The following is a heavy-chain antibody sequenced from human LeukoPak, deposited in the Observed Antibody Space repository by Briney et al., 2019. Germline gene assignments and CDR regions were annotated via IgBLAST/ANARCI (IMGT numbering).Heavy chain of an antibody. J-gene: IGHJ4*02. D-gene: IGHD3-10*01. Sequence: ASVKVSCKASGYTFTSYGISWVRQAPGQGLEWMGWINPNSGGANYAQKFQGRVTMTRDTSISTAYMELSRLRSDDTAVYYCARKEVRGVIDYWGQGTLVTVSS. CDR2: INPNSGGA. V-gene: IGHV1-2*02. CDR3: ARKEVRGVIDY. CDR1: GYTFTSYG.